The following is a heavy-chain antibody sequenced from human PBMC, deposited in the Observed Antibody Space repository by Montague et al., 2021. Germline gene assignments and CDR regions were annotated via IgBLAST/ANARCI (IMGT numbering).Heavy chain of an antibody. Sequence: SETLSLTCSVSGDSVRRGIYHWGWIRQSPGKGLDWIGYICDGGSATYKASLGSRVTMSLDTSSNQSSLNMRSATAADTAVYYCAAYYYGGGGRGSWGQGTLVTVSS. CDR3: AAYYYGGGGRGS. CDR2: ICDGGSA. V-gene: IGHV4-61*01. D-gene: IGHD3-22*01. CDR1: GDSVRRGIYH. J-gene: IGHJ5*02.